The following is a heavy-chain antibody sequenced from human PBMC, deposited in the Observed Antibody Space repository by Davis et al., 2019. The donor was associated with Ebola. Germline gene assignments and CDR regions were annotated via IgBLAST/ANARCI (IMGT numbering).Heavy chain of an antibody. V-gene: IGHV3-21*01. J-gene: IGHJ6*04. CDR3: AGPITGTTGYYYGMDV. Sequence: GGSLRLSCAASGFTFSSYSMNWVRQAPGKGLEWVSSISSSSSYIYYADSVKGRFTISRDNAKNSLYLQMNSLRAEDTAVYYCAGPITGTTGYYYGMDVWGKGTTVTVSS. D-gene: IGHD1-7*01. CDR1: GFTFSSYS. CDR2: ISSSSSYI.